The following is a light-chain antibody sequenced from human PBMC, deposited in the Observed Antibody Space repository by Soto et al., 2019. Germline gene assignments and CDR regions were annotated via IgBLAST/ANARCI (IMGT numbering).Light chain of an antibody. CDR3: QQSYNTPRA. Sequence: DIQMTLSPSSLSASVGDRVSITCRASQTISNYLIWYQQKPGKAPNLLIYAASTLQSGVPSRFSGSGSGTNFTLTISSLQSEDFATYYCQQSYNTPRAFGQGTKVEIK. J-gene: IGKJ1*01. CDR1: QTISNY. CDR2: AAS. V-gene: IGKV1-39*01.